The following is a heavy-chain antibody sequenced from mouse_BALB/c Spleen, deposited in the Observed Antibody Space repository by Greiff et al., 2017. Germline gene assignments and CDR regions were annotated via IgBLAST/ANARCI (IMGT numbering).Heavy chain of an antibody. D-gene: IGHD4-1*01. CDR2: IYPGSGST. J-gene: IGHJ2*01. CDR3: SNWDASFDD. CDR1: GYTFTSYW. V-gene: IGHV1S22*01. Sequence: LQQPGSELVRPGASVKLSCKASGYTFTSYWMHWVKQRPGQGLEWIGNIYPGSGSTNYDEKFKSKATLTVDTSSSTAYMQLSSLTSEDSAVYYCSNWDASFDDWGQGTTLTVSS.